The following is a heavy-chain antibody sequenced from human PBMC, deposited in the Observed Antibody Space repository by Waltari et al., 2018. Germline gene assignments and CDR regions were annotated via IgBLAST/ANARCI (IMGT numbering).Heavy chain of an antibody. Sequence: QLQLQESGPGLVKPSETLSLTCTVSGGSISSSSYYWGWIRQPPGKGLEWIGSIYYSGSTYYNPSLKSRVTISVDTSKNQFSLKLSSVTAADTAVYYCARDDTVTTGPDYFDYWGQGTLVTVSS. CDR2: IYYSGST. CDR1: GGSISSSSYY. V-gene: IGHV4-39*07. J-gene: IGHJ4*02. D-gene: IGHD4-17*01. CDR3: ARDDTVTTGPDYFDY.